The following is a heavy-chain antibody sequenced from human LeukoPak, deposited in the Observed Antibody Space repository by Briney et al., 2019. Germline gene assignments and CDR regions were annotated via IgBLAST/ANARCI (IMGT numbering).Heavy chain of an antibody. CDR2: FHYSGST. CDR3: ARQVTFGYAYGYYFDF. D-gene: IGHD5-18*01. Sequence: SETLSLTCTVSGASICNIYYYWGWIRQRPGKGLEWIGNFHYSGSTYYNPSLKSRVTMSVDTSKHQFSLRLSSVTAADTAVYYCARQVTFGYAYGYYFDFWGQGALVTVSS. CDR1: GASICNIYYY. J-gene: IGHJ4*02. V-gene: IGHV4-39*01.